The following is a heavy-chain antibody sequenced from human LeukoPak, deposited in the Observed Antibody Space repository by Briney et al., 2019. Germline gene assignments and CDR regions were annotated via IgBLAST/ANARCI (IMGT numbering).Heavy chain of an antibody. CDR3: ARPGRRYCSGGSCGEGLPYYYYMDV. CDR2: IYYSGST. J-gene: IGHJ6*03. Sequence: SETLSLTCTVSGGSISSSSYYWGWIRQPPGKGLEWIGSIYYSGSTYYNPSLKSRVTISVDTSKNQFSLKLSSVTAADTAVYYCARPGRRYCSGGSCGEGLPYYYYMDVWGKGTTVTVSS. D-gene: IGHD2-15*01. CDR1: GGSISSSSYY. V-gene: IGHV4-39*01.